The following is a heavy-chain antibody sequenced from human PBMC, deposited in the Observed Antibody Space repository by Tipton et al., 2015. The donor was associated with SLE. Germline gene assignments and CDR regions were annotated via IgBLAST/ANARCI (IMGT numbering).Heavy chain of an antibody. J-gene: IGHJ3*02. CDR1: GYSFTSYW. V-gene: IGHV3-30*19. D-gene: IGHD1-26*01. CDR2: ISYDGSNK. Sequence: QLVQSGAEVKKPGESLKISCKGSGYSFTSYWIGWVRQMPGKGLEWVAVISYDGSNKYYADSVKGRFTISRDNSKNTLYLQMNSLRAEDTAVYYCARDRSGSYGSAFDIWGQGTMVTVSS. CDR3: ARDRSGSYGSAFDI.